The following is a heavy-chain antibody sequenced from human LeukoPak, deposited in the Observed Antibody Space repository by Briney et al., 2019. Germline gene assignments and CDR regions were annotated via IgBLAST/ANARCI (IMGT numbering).Heavy chain of an antibody. Sequence: PGGSLRLSCAASGFTFSNNYMSWVRQAPGEGLEWVANINQDGSDKFYVDSAKGRFTISRDNAKNSLYLQMTNLRAEDTAVYYCAREAMGGGNDDAFDIWGQGTMVAVYS. D-gene: IGHD3-16*01. J-gene: IGHJ3*02. CDR2: INQDGSDK. V-gene: IGHV3-7*01. CDR3: AREAMGGGNDDAFDI. CDR1: GFTFSNNY.